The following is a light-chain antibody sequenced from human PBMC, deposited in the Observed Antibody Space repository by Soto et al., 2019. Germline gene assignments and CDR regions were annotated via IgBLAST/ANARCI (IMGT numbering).Light chain of an antibody. J-gene: IGKJ4*01. CDR2: VAS. CDR1: QSVRSN. V-gene: IGKV3-15*01. Sequence: EIVMTQSPATLSVSPGERATLSCRASQSVRSNLAWYQQKPGQAPRLLIYVASTRATGIPARFSGSGSGTEFTLTISTLRSEDTAVYYCQQYNTWPLTFGGGTKVDIK. CDR3: QQYNTWPLT.